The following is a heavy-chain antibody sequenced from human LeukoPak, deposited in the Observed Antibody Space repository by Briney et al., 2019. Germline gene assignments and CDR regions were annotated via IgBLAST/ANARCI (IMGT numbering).Heavy chain of an antibody. D-gene: IGHD1-26*01. CDR1: GGTFSSYA. V-gene: IGHV1-69*10. CDR3: ARERGSPLDY. Sequence: GASVKVSCKASGGTFSSYAISWVRQAPGQGLEWMGGIIPILGIANYAQKFQGRVTITADKSTSTAYMELSSLRSEDTAVYYCARERGSPLDYWGQGTLVTVSS. CDR2: IIPILGIA. J-gene: IGHJ4*02.